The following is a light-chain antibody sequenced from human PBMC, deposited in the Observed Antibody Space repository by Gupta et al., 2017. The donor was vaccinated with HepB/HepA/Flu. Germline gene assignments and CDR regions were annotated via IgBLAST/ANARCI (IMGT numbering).Light chain of an antibody. Sequence: EIVLTQSPGTLSLSPGERDTLSCRASQSVTNNYLAWYQQKPGQAPKLLIYGASSRATGIPDRFSGSGSGTDFTLTISRVEPEDFAVYYCLQDGSSPFTFGHGTKVDIK. CDR2: GAS. V-gene: IGKV3-20*01. CDR1: QSVTNNY. CDR3: LQDGSSPFT. J-gene: IGKJ3*01.